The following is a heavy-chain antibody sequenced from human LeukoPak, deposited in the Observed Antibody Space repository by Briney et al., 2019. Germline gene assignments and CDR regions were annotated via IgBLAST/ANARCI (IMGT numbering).Heavy chain of an antibody. Sequence: PSETLSLTCTVSGGSISSHYWSWIRQPPGKGLEWVGYIYYSGSTNYNPSLKSRVTISVDTSKNQFSLKLYSVTAADTAVYYCARAVEYYYDSSGYYSYYFDYWGQGTLVTVSS. J-gene: IGHJ4*02. CDR1: GGSISSHY. V-gene: IGHV4-59*11. CDR2: IYYSGST. CDR3: ARAVEYYYDSSGYYSYYFDY. D-gene: IGHD3-22*01.